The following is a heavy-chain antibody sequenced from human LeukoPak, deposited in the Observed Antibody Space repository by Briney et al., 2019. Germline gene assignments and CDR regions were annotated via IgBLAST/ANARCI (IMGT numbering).Heavy chain of an antibody. V-gene: IGHV3-33*01. CDR2: IWYDGSNK. Sequence: WVAVIWYDGSNKYYADSVKGRFTISRDNSKNTLYLQMNSLRAEDTAVYYCARDSLRFYGMDVWGKVTTVTVSS. CDR3: ARDSLRFYGMDV. J-gene: IGHJ6*04. D-gene: IGHD4-17*01.